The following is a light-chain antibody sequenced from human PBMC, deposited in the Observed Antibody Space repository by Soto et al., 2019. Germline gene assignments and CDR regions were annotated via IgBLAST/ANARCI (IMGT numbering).Light chain of an antibody. CDR3: AAWDDSLNGLYV. J-gene: IGLJ1*01. V-gene: IGLV1-44*01. Sequence: VLTQPPSAFGTPRQRVTSSCSGSSSNIGSNSVNWYQQLPGTAPKLLVYSTSQRPSGVPDRFSGSKSGTSASLAISALQSEDEADYFCAAWDDSLNGLYVFGTGTKV. CDR1: SSNIGSNS. CDR2: STS.